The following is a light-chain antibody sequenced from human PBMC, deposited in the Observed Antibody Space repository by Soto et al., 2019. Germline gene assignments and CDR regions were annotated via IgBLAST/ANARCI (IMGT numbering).Light chain of an antibody. Sequence: DIQMTQSPSTLSASVGDRLTITYRPSQTISNYLNWYQQKPGKAPKLPIYAVSSLQSGVPSRFSGSGSGTDFTLTINSLQLEDFATYYCQQSYSTPRTFGQGTKV. J-gene: IGKJ1*01. CDR2: AVS. CDR3: QQSYSTPRT. CDR1: QTISNY. V-gene: IGKV1-39*01.